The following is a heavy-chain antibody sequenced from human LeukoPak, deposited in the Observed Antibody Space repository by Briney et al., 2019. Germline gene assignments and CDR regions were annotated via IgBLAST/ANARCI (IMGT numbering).Heavy chain of an antibody. D-gene: IGHD3-10*01. J-gene: IGHJ6*02. CDR2: IYYSGST. CDR3: ARVEMTMVRGVIVYYYYGMDV. Sequence: SETLSLTCTVSGGSISSGGYYWSWIRQHPGKGLEWMGYIYYSGSTYYNPSLKSRVTISVDTSKNQFSLKLSSVTAADTAVYYCARVEMTMVRGVIVYYYYGMDVWGQGTTVTVSS. V-gene: IGHV4-31*03. CDR1: GGSISSGGYY.